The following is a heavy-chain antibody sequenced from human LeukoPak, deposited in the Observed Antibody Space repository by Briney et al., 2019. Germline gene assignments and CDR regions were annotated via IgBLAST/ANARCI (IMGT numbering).Heavy chain of an antibody. CDR1: GFTFSSYA. V-gene: IGHV3-23*01. D-gene: IGHD5-12*01. Sequence: GGSLRLSCAASGFTFSSYAMSWVRQAPGKGLEWVSAISGSGGSTYYADSVKGRFTISRDNSKNTLYLQMNSLRAEDTAVYYCAKGRGYSGYDSDQSFDYWGQGTLVTVSS. CDR3: AKGRGYSGYDSDQSFDY. J-gene: IGHJ4*02. CDR2: ISGSGGST.